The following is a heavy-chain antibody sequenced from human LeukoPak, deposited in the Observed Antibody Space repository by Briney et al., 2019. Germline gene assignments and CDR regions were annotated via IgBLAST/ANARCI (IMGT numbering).Heavy chain of an antibody. CDR2: ITDSGTNT. CDR3: AKGSGSGWYGWLDP. Sequence: GGSLRLSCAVSGFTFRCYAMNWVRQAPGKGLEWVSVITDSGTNTYYGDSVKGRFTVSRDNSKNTLYLQMNSLRAEDTAVYYCAKGSGSGWYGWLDPWGQGTLVTVSS. J-gene: IGHJ5*02. CDR1: GFTFRCYA. D-gene: IGHD6-19*01. V-gene: IGHV3-23*01.